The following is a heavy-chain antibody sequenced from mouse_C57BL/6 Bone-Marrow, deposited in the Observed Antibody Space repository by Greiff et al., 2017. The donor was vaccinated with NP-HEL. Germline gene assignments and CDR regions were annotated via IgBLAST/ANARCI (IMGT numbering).Heavy chain of an antibody. D-gene: IGHD4-1*01. J-gene: IGHJ2*01. CDR2: INPNNGGT. V-gene: IGHV1-26*01. CDR1: GYTFTDYY. CDR3: ARWKTGTSFDY. Sequence: EVQLQQSGPELVKPGASVKISCKASGYTFTDYYMNWVKQSHGKSLEWIGDINPNNGGTSYNQKFKGKATLTVDKSSSTAYMELRSLTSEDSAVYYCARWKTGTSFDYWGQGTTLTVSS.